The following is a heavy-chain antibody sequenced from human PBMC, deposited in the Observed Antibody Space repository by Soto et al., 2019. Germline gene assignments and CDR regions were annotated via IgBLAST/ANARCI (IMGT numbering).Heavy chain of an antibody. CDR1: GGTFSSYT. D-gene: IGHD6-6*01. CDR3: ARDSGEQLVRRGFYYYYMDV. J-gene: IGHJ6*03. CDR2: IIPILGIA. V-gene: IGHV1-69*04. Sequence: GASVKVSCKASGGTFSSYTISWVRQAPGQGLEWMGRIIPILGIANYAQKFQGRVTITADKSTSTAYMQMNSLKDEDTAVYYCARDSGEQLVRRGFYYYYMDVWGKGTTVTVSS.